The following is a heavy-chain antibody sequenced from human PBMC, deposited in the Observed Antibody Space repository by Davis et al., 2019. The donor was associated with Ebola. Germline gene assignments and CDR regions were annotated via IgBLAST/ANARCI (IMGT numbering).Heavy chain of an antibody. Sequence: PSETLSLTCTVSGGSIYSGGYYWSWIRQHPGKGLEWIGYIYYSGSSTYNPSLKSRVTISVDTSKNQFSLKLSSVTAADTAVYYCARDISTTVSAFDIWGQGTMVTVSS. CDR1: GGSIYSGGYY. D-gene: IGHD2/OR15-2a*01. CDR2: IYYSGSS. J-gene: IGHJ3*02. V-gene: IGHV4-61*08. CDR3: ARDISTTVSAFDI.